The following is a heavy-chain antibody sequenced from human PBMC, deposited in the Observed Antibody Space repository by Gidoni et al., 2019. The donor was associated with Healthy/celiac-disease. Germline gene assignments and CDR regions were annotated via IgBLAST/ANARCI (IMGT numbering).Heavy chain of an antibody. J-gene: IGHJ4*02. CDR3: ARLRYGYDY. CDR2: IYYSGST. D-gene: IGHD5-18*01. CDR1: GGSIRSSRDY. V-gene: IGHV4-39*01. Sequence: QLQPHASVRGLVKRSETLSLTCTVSGGSIRSSRDYWGWIRQPPGKGLEWIGSIYYSGSTYYNPSLKSRVTISVDTSKNQVSLKLSSVTAADTAVYYCARLRYGYDYWGQGTLVTVSS.